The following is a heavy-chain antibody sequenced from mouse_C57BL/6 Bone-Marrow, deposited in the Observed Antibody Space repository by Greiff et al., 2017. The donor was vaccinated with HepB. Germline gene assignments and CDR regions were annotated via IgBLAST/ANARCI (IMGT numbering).Heavy chain of an antibody. CDR3: ARPSFITTVFDY. D-gene: IGHD1-1*01. Sequence: QVQLQQSGPGLVQPSQSLSITCTVSGFSLTSYGVHWVRQSPGKGLEWRGVIWSGGSTDYNAAFISRLSISKDNSKSQVFFKMNSLQADDTAIYYCARPSFITTVFDYWGQGTTLTVSS. V-gene: IGHV2-2*01. J-gene: IGHJ2*01. CDR1: GFSLTSYG. CDR2: IWSGGST.